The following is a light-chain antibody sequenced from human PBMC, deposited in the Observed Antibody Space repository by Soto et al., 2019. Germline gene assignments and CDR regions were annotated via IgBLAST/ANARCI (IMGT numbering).Light chain of an antibody. V-gene: IGKV3-20*01. CDR1: QSVSSSY. Sequence: EIVLTQSPGTLSLSPGERATLSCRASQSVSSSYLAWYQQKPVQAPRRLIYGVSSRATGIPDSFSRSASGTAFTLTISRLEPEDFAVYYCQQYGSSPQTFGQGTKVEIK. J-gene: IGKJ1*01. CDR2: GVS. CDR3: QQYGSSPQT.